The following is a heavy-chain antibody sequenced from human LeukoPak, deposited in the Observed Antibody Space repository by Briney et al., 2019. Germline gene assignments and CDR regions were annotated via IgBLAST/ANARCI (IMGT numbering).Heavy chain of an antibody. J-gene: IGHJ5*02. CDR3: AKRGFSNWFDP. V-gene: IGHV4-4*02. D-gene: IGHD3-10*01. Sequence: SGTLSLTCAVSGGSISSSNWWSWVRQPPGKGLEWIGTIYYSGSTYYNSSLKSRVTISVDTSKNQVSLRLSSVTAADTSVYYCAKRGFSNWFDPWGQGTLVIVSS. CDR2: IYYSGST. CDR1: GGSISSSNW.